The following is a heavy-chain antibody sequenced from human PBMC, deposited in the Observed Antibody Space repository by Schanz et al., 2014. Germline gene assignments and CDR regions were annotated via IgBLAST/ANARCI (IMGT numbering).Heavy chain of an antibody. D-gene: IGHD6-19*01. CDR2: IKSKTDGGTT. V-gene: IGHV3-15*01. CDR1: GFTFSNHA. CDR3: TTYCDGGCAIDN. J-gene: IGHJ4*02. Sequence: VQLVESGGGVVQPGRSRRLSCAASGFTFSNHALSWVRQAPGKGLEWVGRIKSKTDGGTTDYAAPVKGRFTISRDDSKNTLFLQMNSLKTEDTAVYYCTTYCDGGCAIDNWGQGALVTVSS.